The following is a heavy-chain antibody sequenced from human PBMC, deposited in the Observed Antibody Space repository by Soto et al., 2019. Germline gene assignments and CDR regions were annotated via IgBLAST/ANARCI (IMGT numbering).Heavy chain of an antibody. D-gene: IGHD3-22*01. J-gene: IGHJ4*02. Sequence: ASVKVSCKASGYTFTSYYMHWVRQAPGQGLEWMGIINPSGGSTSYAQKFQGRVTMTRDTSTSTVYMELSSLRSEDTAVYYCASAPYDSSGYYYSFDYWGQGTLVTVSS. CDR2: INPSGGST. CDR3: ASAPYDSSGYYYSFDY. V-gene: IGHV1-46*03. CDR1: GYTFTSYY.